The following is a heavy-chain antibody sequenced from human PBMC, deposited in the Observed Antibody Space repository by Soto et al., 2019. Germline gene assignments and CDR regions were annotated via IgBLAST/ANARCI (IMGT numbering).Heavy chain of an antibody. CDR3: ARDAAVGLFDY. CDR2: ISAYNGNT. CDR1: GYTFTSYG. D-gene: IGHD1-26*01. V-gene: IGHV1-18*01. Sequence: QVQLVQSGAEVKKPGASVKVSCKASGYTFTSYGISWVRQAPGQGLEWMGWISAYNGNTNYAPKIQGRVTMTTDTSTSTAYMEMRSLKADDTAVYYCARDAAVGLFDYWGQGTLVTVSS. J-gene: IGHJ4*02.